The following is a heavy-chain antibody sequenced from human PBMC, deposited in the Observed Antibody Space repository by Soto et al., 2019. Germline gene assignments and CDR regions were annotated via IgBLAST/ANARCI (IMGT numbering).Heavy chain of an antibody. CDR1: GFSLSTTGVG. CDR2: IYWDDDK. CDR3: IHMWGYSISFDN. J-gene: IGHJ4*02. D-gene: IGHD1-26*01. Sequence: QITLKESGPTLVKPTQTLTLTCTFSGFSLSTTGVGVGWIRQPPGKALEWLALIYWDDDKRYSPSLKSRLTIIKDTSKNQVVLTMTNMNPVDTATYYCIHMWGYSISFDNWGQGTLVTVSS. V-gene: IGHV2-5*02.